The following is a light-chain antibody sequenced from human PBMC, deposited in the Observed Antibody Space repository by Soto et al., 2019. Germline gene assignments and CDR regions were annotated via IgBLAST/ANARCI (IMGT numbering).Light chain of an antibody. Sequence: DIQMTQSPSTLSASVGDRVTVTCRASQSVSGWLASYQQKPGKAPKLLIYKASTLKSGVPSRFSGSGSGTEFTLTISSLQPDDFATYYCQHYNSYSEAFGQGTKVDIK. V-gene: IGKV1-5*03. CDR3: QHYNSYSEA. CDR1: QSVSGW. J-gene: IGKJ1*01. CDR2: KAS.